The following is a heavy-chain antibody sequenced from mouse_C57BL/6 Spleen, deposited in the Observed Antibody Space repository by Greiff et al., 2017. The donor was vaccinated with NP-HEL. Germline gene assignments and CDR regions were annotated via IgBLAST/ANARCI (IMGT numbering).Heavy chain of an antibody. V-gene: IGHV14-2*01. CDR1: GFNIKDSY. D-gene: IGHD2-1*01. CDR2: IDPEDGDT. J-gene: IGHJ1*03. CDR3: ARGLYGNYLHWYFDV. Sequence: VQLQQSGAELVKPGASVKLSCTASGFNIKDSYMHWVKQRTEQGLEWIGRIDPEDGDTKYAPKFQGTATITADTSSNTAYLQLSSLTSEDTAVYYCARGLYGNYLHWYFDVWGTGTTVTVSS.